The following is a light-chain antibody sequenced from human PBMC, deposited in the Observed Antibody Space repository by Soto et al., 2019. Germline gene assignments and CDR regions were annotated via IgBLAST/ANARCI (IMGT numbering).Light chain of an antibody. V-gene: IGLV3-21*02. CDR3: QVWDSSNDHEEWV. J-gene: IGLJ3*02. CDR2: DDS. Sequence: SYELTQPPSVSLAPGQTARLTCGGNNIGSKSVHWYQQKPGQAPVLVVYDDSDRPSGIPERFSGSNSGNTAALTISRVAAGDEADYYCQVWDSSNDHEEWVFGGGTQLTVL. CDR1: NIGSKS.